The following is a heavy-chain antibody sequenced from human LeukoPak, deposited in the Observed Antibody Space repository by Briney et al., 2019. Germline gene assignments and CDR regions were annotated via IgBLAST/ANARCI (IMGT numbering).Heavy chain of an antibody. J-gene: IGHJ4*02. Sequence: ASLKVSCKASGYTFTGYFMRWVRQAPGQGGEWMGWINPNIGATKYARKFQGRVTMTRDTSISTAYMELSRLRSDDTAVYYCARGQLTDDLDYWGQGTLVTVSS. CDR1: GYTFTGYF. CDR2: INPNIGAT. CDR3: ARGQLTDDLDY. V-gene: IGHV1-2*02. D-gene: IGHD1-14*01.